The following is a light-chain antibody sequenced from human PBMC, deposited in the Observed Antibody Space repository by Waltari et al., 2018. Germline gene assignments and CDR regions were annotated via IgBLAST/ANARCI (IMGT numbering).Light chain of an antibody. CDR3: QQYNSWPLA. CDR2: GAS. Sequence: EIVMTQSRATLSVSPGERATISCSASQSLSSNLAWYQQKPGQAPRLLIYGASTRATCIPARFRGSGSGTEFTLTISSLQSEDFAVYLCQQYNSWPLAFGQGTKVEAK. J-gene: IGKJ1*01. V-gene: IGKV3-15*01. CDR1: QSLSSN.